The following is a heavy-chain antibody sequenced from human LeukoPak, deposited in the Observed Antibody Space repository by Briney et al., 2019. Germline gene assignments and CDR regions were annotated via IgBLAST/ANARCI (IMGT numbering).Heavy chain of an antibody. CDR3: AREVVGATIRGTEKEGNNWFDP. CDR1: GYTFTSYY. V-gene: IGHV1-46*01. J-gene: IGHJ5*02. CDR2: INPSGGST. Sequence: ASVTVSCKASGYTFTSYYMHWVRQAPGQGLEWMGIINPSGGSTSYAQKFQGRVTMTRDTSTSTVYMELSSLRSEDTAVYYCAREVVGATIRGTEKEGNNWFDPWGQGTLVTVSS. D-gene: IGHD1-26*01.